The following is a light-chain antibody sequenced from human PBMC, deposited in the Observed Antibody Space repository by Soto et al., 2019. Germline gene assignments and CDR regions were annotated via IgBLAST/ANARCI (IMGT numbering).Light chain of an antibody. CDR2: GSS. CDR1: SSNIGAGHV. J-gene: IGLJ2*01. CDR3: QSYDNTLSASV. V-gene: IGLV1-40*01. Sequence: QSALTQPPAVSGAPGQRVTISCTGSSSNIGAGHVVHWYQQFPGRAPNLLIYGSSNRPSGVPDRFSGSKSGTSASLAITGLQDEDEADYYCQSYDNTLSASVFGGGTKLTVL.